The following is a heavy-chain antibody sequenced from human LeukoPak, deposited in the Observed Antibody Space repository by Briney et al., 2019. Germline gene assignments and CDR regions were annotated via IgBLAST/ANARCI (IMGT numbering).Heavy chain of an antibody. J-gene: IGHJ5*02. CDR3: AGLSPDWFDP. Sequence: GSLRLSCAASGFTVSGNYMSWVRQAPGKGLEWIGYISYSGSTNYNPSPKSRVTISVDTSKNQFSLKLSSVTAADTALYYCAGLSPDWFDPWGQGTLVTVSS. V-gene: IGHV4-59*08. CDR1: GFTVSGNY. CDR2: ISYSGST.